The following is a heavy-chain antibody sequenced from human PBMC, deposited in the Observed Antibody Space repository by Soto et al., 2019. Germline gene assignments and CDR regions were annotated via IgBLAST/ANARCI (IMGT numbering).Heavy chain of an antibody. Sequence: SETLSLTCTVSGGSISSSSYYWGWIRQPPGKGLEWIGSIYYSGRTYYNPSLKSRVTISVDTSKNQFSLKLSSVTAADTAVYYCARRSTTIFGVVLENYYYYGMDVWGQGTTVTVSS. CDR1: GGSISSSSYY. CDR3: ARRSTTIFGVVLENYYYYGMDV. V-gene: IGHV4-39*01. J-gene: IGHJ6*02. D-gene: IGHD3-3*01. CDR2: IYYSGRT.